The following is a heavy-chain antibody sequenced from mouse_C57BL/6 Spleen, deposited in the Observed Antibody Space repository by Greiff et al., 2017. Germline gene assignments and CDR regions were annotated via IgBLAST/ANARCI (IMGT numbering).Heavy chain of an antibody. Sequence: QVHVKQPGAELVRPGSSVKLSCKASGYTFTSYWMHWVKQRPIQGLEWIGNIDPSDSETHYNQKFKDKATLTVDKSSSTAYMQLSSLTSEDSAVYYCARGEGIYYGNYLDYWGQGTTRTVSS. CDR2: IDPSDSET. V-gene: IGHV1-52*01. D-gene: IGHD2-1*01. CDR1: GYTFTSYW. CDR3: ARGEGIYYGNYLDY. J-gene: IGHJ2*01.